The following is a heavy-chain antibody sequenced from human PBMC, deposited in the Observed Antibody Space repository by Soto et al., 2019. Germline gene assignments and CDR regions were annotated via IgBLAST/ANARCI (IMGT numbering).Heavy chain of an antibody. CDR2: INSDGSST. V-gene: IGHV3-74*01. CDR1: GFTFSSYW. Sequence: GGSLRLSCAASGFTFSSYWMHWVRQAPGKGLVWVSRINSDGSSTSYADSVKGRFTISRDNAKNTLYLQMNSLRAEDTAVYYCARVRSGVTGTTVFDYWGQGTLVTVSS. CDR3: ARVRSGVTGTTVFDY. D-gene: IGHD1-20*01. J-gene: IGHJ4*02.